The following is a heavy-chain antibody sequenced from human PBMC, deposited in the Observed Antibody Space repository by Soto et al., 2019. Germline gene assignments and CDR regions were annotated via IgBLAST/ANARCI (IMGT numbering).Heavy chain of an antibody. V-gene: IGHV5-51*01. CDR2: IYPGDSDT. CDR1: GYRFSTYW. J-gene: IGHJ4*02. Sequence: GESLKISCKASGYRFSTYWIGWVRQRPGKGPEWMAIIYPGDSDTRENPSFQGQVTISADKSSNTVHLQWRSLKASDTAIYYCARLGGIVDTGTWIQWGQGTPVTSP. CDR3: ARLGGIVDTGTWIQ. D-gene: IGHD1-26*01.